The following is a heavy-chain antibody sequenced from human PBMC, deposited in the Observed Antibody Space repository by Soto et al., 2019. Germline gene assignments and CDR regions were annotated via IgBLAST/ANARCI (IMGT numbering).Heavy chain of an antibody. V-gene: IGHV3-74*01. CDR2: SNSDGSGI. D-gene: IGHD5-12*01. CDR1: GFTFSGYW. J-gene: IGHJ4*02. CDR3: TRARPETQYDYHPIFDH. Sequence: EVQLVESGGGLVQPGGSLRLSCAASGFTFSGYWMHWVRQVPGKGLIWVARSNSDGSGISYADSVRGRFTISRDNVRNILFLQMNSLRGDDSAVYYCTRARPETQYDYHPIFDHWGQGTLVTVSS.